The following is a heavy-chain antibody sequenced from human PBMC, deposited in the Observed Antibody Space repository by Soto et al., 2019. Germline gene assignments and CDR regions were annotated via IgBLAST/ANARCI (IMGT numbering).Heavy chain of an antibody. J-gene: IGHJ4*02. CDR2: VHYSGST. CDR1: GGSFSNYY. Sequence: QVQLQESGPGLVKPSETLSLTCTVSGGSFSNYYWSWIRQSPGKGLEWIGYVHYSGSTNYHPSLKSRVTISLDTTTNPFFLRLASVTAADSVVYYCARGWSGTAYCGQGAVVNVSS. CDR3: ARGWSGTAY. D-gene: IGHD3-10*01. V-gene: IGHV4-59*01.